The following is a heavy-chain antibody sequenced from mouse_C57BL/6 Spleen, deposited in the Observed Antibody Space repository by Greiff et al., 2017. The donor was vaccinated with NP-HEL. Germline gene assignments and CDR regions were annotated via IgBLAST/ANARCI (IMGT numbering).Heavy chain of an antibody. V-gene: IGHV1-66*01. J-gene: IGHJ3*01. CDR3: ARWAAEGWFAY. Sequence: VKLVESGPELVKPGASVKISCKASGYSFTSYYIHWVKQRPGQGLEWIGWIYPGSGNTKYNEKFKGKATLTADTSSSTAYMQLSSLTSEDSAVYYCARWAAEGWFAYWGQGTLVTVSA. D-gene: IGHD3-3*01. CDR2: IYPGSGNT. CDR1: GYSFTSYY.